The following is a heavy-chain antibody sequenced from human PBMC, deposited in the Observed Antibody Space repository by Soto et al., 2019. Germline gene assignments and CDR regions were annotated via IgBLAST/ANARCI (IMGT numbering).Heavy chain of an antibody. D-gene: IGHD2-21*01. Sequence: QVQLVQSGADVKTPGASVRVSCKASGYTFTGYYVHWVREAPGQGLEWMGWINPETGGTSYAQKFQGRVTLSRDTSINTAYLALSRLRLDDAAVYFWARELTQVISDGMDAWGQGTPVTVPS. CDR2: INPETGGT. CDR3: ARELTQVISDGMDA. CDR1: GYTFTGYY. J-gene: IGHJ6*02. V-gene: IGHV1-2*02.